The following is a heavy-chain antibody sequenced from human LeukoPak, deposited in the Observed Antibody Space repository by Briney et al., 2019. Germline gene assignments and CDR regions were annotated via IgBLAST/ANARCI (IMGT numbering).Heavy chain of an antibody. CDR3: ASSRLGWFDY. CDR2: IYYSGST. V-gene: IGHV4-31*03. J-gene: IGHJ4*02. CDR1: GGSISSGGYY. D-gene: IGHD6-25*01. Sequence: MPSETLSLTCTVSGGSISSGGYYWSWIRQHPGKGLEWIGYIYYSGSTYYNPSLKSRVTISVDTSKNQFSLKLSSVTAADTAVYYCASSRLGWFDYWGQGTLVTVSS.